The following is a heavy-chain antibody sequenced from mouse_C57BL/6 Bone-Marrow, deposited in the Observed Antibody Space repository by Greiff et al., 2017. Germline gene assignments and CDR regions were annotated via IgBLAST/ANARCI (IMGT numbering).Heavy chain of an antibody. CDR3: APANWGPFDY. CDR1: GYTFTSYG. CDR2: IYPRSGNT. Sequence: VQLVESGAELARPGASVKLSCKASGYTFTSYGISWVKQRTGQGLEWIGEIYPRSGNTYYNEKFKGKATLTADKSSSTAYMELRSLTSEDSAVXFCAPANWGPFDYWGQGTTLTVSS. V-gene: IGHV1-81*01. D-gene: IGHD4-1*01. J-gene: IGHJ2*01.